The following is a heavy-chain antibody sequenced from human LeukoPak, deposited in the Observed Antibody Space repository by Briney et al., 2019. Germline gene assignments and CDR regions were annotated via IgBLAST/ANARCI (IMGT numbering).Heavy chain of an antibody. J-gene: IGHJ5*02. CDR2: INPSGGST. V-gene: IGHV1-46*01. CDR3: ARAYCSGGSCYSYWFDP. D-gene: IGHD2-15*01. Sequence: ASVKVSCKASGYTFTSYYMHWVRQAPGQGREWMGIINPSGGSTSYAQKFQGRVTMTRDTSTSTVYMELSSLRSEDTAVYYCARAYCSGGSCYSYWFDPWGQGTLVTVSS. CDR1: GYTFTSYY.